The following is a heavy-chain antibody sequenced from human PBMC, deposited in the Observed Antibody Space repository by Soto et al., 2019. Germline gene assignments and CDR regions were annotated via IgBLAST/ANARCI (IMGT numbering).Heavy chain of an antibody. J-gene: IGHJ4*02. Sequence: SETLSLTCTVSGGSISIYYWSWIRQPPGKGLEWIGNIYNSGSTNYNPSLKSRVTVSADTSRHQFSLKLSSVTAADTAMYYCASLYCSGDSCYWDYWGQGTLVTVSS. CDR1: GGSISIYY. D-gene: IGHD2-15*01. CDR2: IYNSGST. CDR3: ASLYCSGDSCYWDY. V-gene: IGHV4-59*01.